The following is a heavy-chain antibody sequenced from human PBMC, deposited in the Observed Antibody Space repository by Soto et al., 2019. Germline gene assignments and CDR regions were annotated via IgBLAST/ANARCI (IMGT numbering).Heavy chain of an antibody. D-gene: IGHD5-18*01. V-gene: IGHV3-74*01. CDR3: ARGIRNYYGVDV. CDR1: GFTFSTYW. CDR2: IKFDGSTT. J-gene: IGHJ6*02. Sequence: PGGSLRLSCVASGFTFSTYWMHWVRQAPRKGLVWVSRIKFDGSTTSYADSVKGRFTISRDNAKNTVYLQMNSLGGEDTGVYYCARGIRNYYGVDVWGQGTTVTAP.